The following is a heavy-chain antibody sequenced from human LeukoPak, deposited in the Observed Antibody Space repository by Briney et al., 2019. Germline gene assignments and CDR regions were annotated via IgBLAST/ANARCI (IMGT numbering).Heavy chain of an antibody. Sequence: PLETLSLTCTVSGGSISSGGYYWSWIRQHPGKGLEWIGYIYYSGSTYYNPSLKSRVTISVDTSKNQFSLKLSSVTAADTAVYYCARAKHYDYVWGSYRFDAFDIWGQGTMVTVSS. CDR3: ARAKHYDYVWGSYRFDAFDI. CDR1: GGSISSGGYY. J-gene: IGHJ3*02. D-gene: IGHD3-16*02. CDR2: IYYSGST. V-gene: IGHV4-31*03.